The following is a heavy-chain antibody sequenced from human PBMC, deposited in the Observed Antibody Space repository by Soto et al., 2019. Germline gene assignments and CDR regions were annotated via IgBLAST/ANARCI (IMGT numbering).Heavy chain of an antibody. CDR2: FGTAGDT. V-gene: IGHV3-13*04. D-gene: IGHD3-22*01. CDR3: ARAIGPTLFDY. Sequence: EVQLVESGGGLVQPGGSLRLSCSASGFTFSSYDMHWVRQGPGKGLEWVSAFGTAGDTNYAGSVKGRFTISRENAKNSLYLQMNSLRAGDTAIYFCARAIGPTLFDYWGQGTLVTVSS. J-gene: IGHJ4*02. CDR1: GFTFSSYD.